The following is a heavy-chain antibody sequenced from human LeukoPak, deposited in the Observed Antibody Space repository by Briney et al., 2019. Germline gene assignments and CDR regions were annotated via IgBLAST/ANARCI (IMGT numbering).Heavy chain of an antibody. CDR1: GFTFSSYE. D-gene: IGHD3/OR15-3a*01. CDR2: ISSSGSTI. J-gene: IGHJ4*02. CDR3: ARDDLPWGYFDY. V-gene: IGHV3-48*03. Sequence: PGGSLRLSCAASGFTFSSYEMNWVRQAPGKGLEWVSYISSSGSTIYYADSVKGRFTISRDNAKNSLYLQMNSLRAEDTAIYYCARDDLPWGYFDYWGQGTLVTVSS.